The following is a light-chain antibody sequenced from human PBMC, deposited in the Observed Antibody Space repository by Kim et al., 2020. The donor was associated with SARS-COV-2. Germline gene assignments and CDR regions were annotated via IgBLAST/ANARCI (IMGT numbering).Light chain of an antibody. V-gene: IGKV3-15*01. CDR3: QQYKNWPRT. CDR2: GAS. Sequence: VSPGERATLSCRASQSVRSNLAWYQRKPGQAPRPLIYGASTRATGIPARFSGSGSGTEFTLTISSLQSEDFAVYYCQQYKNWPRTFGQGTKVDIK. CDR1: QSVRSN. J-gene: IGKJ1*01.